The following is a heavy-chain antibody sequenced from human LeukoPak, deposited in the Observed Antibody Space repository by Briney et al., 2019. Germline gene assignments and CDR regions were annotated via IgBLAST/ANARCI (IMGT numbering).Heavy chain of an antibody. D-gene: IGHD2-15*01. CDR1: GYTFTGYY. Sequence: ASVKVSCKSAGYTFTGYYMHWVRQAPGQGLEWMGWINTNSGGTNYAQKFQGRVTMTTDTSTSTAYMELRSLRSDDTAVYYCARGRGWYCSGGSCSLDYWGQGTLVTVSS. CDR3: ARGRGWYCSGGSCSLDY. J-gene: IGHJ4*02. V-gene: IGHV1-2*02. CDR2: INTNSGGT.